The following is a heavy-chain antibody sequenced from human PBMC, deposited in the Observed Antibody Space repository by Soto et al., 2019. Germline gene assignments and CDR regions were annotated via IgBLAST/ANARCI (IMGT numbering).Heavy chain of an antibody. V-gene: IGHV3-9*01. CDR3: AKAGYCTNGPCALDN. D-gene: IGHD2-8*01. Sequence: EVQLVESGGGLVQPGRSLRLSCAASGLTFDDYAMHWVRQATGNGLEWVSGISWNSGSIGYADSVKGRVTISRDNAKNSLYLQMNSLRTEDTALDYCAKAGYCTNGPCALDNWGRGTVVTVSS. CDR2: ISWNSGSI. CDR1: GLTFDDYA. J-gene: IGHJ4*02.